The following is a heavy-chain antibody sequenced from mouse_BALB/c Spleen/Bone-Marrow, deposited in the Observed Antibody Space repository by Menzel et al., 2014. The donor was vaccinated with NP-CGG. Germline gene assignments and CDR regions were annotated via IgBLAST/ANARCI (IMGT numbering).Heavy chain of an antibody. V-gene: IGHV14-3*02. CDR2: IDPANGNT. D-gene: IGHD1-1*01. Sequence: EVQLQESGAELVKPGASVKLSCTASGFNIKDTYMHWVKQRPEQVLEWIGRIDPANGNTKYDPKFQGKASITADTSSNTAYLQLSSLTSEDTAVYYCARILILRYWYFGVWGAGTTVTVSS. CDR3: ARILILRYWYFGV. CDR1: GFNIKDTY. J-gene: IGHJ1*01.